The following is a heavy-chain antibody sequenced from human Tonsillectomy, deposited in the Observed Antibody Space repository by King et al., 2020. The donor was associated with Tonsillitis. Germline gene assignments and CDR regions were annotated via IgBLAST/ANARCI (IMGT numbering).Heavy chain of an antibody. J-gene: IGHJ5*02. D-gene: IGHD3-3*01. CDR2: ISSSGPTT. CDR3: ATVYDFWMRFDP. Sequence: VQLVESGGGVVQPGGSLRVSCAASGFTFSKYSMNWVRPAPGKGLEWVSYISSSGPTTYYADSVKGRFTISRDNAKNSLYLQMNNLRAEDTAVYYCATVYDFWMRFDPWGQGTLVTVSS. CDR1: GFTFSKYS. V-gene: IGHV3-48*01.